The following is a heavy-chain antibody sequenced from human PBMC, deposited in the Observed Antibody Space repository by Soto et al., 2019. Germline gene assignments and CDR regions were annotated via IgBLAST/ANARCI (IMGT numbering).Heavy chain of an antibody. J-gene: IGHJ4*02. CDR3: ARAPITMVNPHLHY. Sequence: GGSLRLSCAASGITLSAYWMHWVRQVPGQGLVWVSRISTDGRSTTYADSVKGRFTISRDNGKNTLYLQMNNLRAEDTAVYYCARAPITMVNPHLHYWGQGALVTVSS. CDR1: GITLSAYW. V-gene: IGHV3-74*01. D-gene: IGHD3-10*01. CDR2: ISTDGRST.